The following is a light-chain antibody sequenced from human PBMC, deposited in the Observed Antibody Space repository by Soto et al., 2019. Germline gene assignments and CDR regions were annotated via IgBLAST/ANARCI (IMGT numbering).Light chain of an antibody. V-gene: IGLV2-14*01. CDR2: DVT. Sequence: QSALTQPASVSGSPGQSITIYCTGTSSDIGGYNYVSWYQQHPGNAPKLIIYDVTNRPSGVSNRFSGSKSGDTASLTISGLLAEDAADYYCTSYTGSTTLSIFGGGTKLTVL. CDR1: SSDIGGYNY. CDR3: TSYTGSTTLSI. J-gene: IGLJ2*01.